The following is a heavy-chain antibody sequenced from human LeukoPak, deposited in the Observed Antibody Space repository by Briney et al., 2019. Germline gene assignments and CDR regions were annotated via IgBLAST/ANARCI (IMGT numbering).Heavy chain of an antibody. CDR1: GDSTSNGNYY. CDR2: IYYSGST. D-gene: IGHD2-2*01. J-gene: IGHJ6*03. V-gene: IGHV4-39*01. Sequence: SETLSLTCTVAGDSTSNGNYYWGWIRQPPGKGLEWIGSIYYSGSTFYNPSLKSRVAIFVDTSKNQFSLKLNSATAADTAVYYCASAPRELESTAASFYYYFYYMDIWGDGTTVTVSS. CDR3: ASAPRELESTAASFYYYFYYMDI.